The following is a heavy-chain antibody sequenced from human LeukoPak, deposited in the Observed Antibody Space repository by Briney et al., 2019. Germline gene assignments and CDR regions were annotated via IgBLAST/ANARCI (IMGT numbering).Heavy chain of an antibody. CDR2: IYHSGST. CDR3: ASVAGPYYYYYYMDV. CDR1: GYSISSGYY. Sequence: SETLSLTCTVSGYSISSGYYWGWIRQPPGKGLEWIGSIYHSGSTYYNPSLKSRVTISVDTSKNQFSLKLSSVTAADTAVYYCASVAGPYYYYYYMDVWGKGTTVTVSS. D-gene: IGHD6-19*01. J-gene: IGHJ6*03. V-gene: IGHV4-38-2*02.